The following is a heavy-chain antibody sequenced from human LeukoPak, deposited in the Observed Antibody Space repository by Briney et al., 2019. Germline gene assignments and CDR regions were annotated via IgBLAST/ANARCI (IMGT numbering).Heavy chain of an antibody. CDR2: IKQDGSEK. D-gene: IGHD2-21*01. J-gene: IGHJ5*02. CDR1: GFTFSSYW. Sequence: GGSLRLSCAASGFTFSSYWMSWVRQAPGKGLEWVANIKQDGSEKYYVDSVKGRFTISRDNAKKSLYLQMNSLRAEATAVYYCARNLYSEGSPQEFDPWGQGTLVTVSS. V-gene: IGHV3-7*01. CDR3: ARNLYSEGSPQEFDP.